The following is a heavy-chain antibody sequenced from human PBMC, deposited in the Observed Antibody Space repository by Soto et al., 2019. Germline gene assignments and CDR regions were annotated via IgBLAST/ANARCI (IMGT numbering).Heavy chain of an antibody. J-gene: IGHJ4*02. CDR2: IYWDDDK. CDR1: GFSLSTSGVG. D-gene: IGHD4-17*01. CDR3: AHTCTTVTSCAFDY. Sequence: QITLKESGPTLVKPTQTLTLTCTFSGFSLSTSGVGVGWIRQPPGKALEWLALIYWDDDKRYSPSLKSRLTITKDTSKNQVVLTMTNMDPVDTATYYCAHTCTTVTSCAFDYWGQGTLVTVSS. V-gene: IGHV2-5*02.